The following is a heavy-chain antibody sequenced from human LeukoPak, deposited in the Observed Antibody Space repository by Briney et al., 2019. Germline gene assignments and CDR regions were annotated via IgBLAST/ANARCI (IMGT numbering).Heavy chain of an antibody. V-gene: IGHV1-46*01. CDR3: ARDCSSTSCFGY. D-gene: IGHD2-2*01. J-gene: IGHJ4*02. CDR2: INPSGGST. Sequence: GASVKVSFKASGYTCTSYYMHWVRQAPGQGLEWMGIINPSGGSTSYAQKFQGRVTMTRDTSTSTVYMELSSLRSEATAVYYCARDCSSTSCFGYWGQGTLVTVSA. CDR1: GYTCTSYY.